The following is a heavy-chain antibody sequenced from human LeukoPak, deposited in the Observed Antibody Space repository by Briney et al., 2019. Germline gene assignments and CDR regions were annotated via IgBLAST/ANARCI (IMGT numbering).Heavy chain of an antibody. CDR3: ARDLQSLTGWFDP. CDR1: GGSISSSNW. D-gene: IGHD4-11*01. J-gene: IGHJ5*02. V-gene: IGHV4-4*02. Sequence: SGTLSLTCAVSGGSISSSNWWSWVRQPPGKGLEWIGEIYHSGSTNYNPSLKSRVTISVDKSKNQFSLKLSSLTAADTAVYYCARDLQSLTGWFDPWGQGTLVTVSS. CDR2: IYHSGST.